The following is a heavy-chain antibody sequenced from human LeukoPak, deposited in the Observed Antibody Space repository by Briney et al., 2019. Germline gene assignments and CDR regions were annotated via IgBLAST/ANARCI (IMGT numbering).Heavy chain of an antibody. J-gene: IGHJ4*02. CDR1: GGSISTYY. V-gene: IGHV4-59*08. CDR3: ARRLAVTGIYCFDH. D-gene: IGHD6-19*01. Sequence: SETLSLTCTVCGGSISTYYWSWIRQRPGKGLEWIGYVYYSGATNYNPSLKSRVTISLDTSKNQFSLRLTSVTAADTAVYYCARRLAVTGIYCFDHWGQGTPVTVSS. CDR2: VYYSGAT.